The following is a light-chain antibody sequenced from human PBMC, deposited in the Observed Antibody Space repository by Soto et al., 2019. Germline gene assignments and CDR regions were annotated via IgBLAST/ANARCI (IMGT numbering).Light chain of an antibody. CDR2: VAS. CDR3: HKSYRTTGT. CDR1: QSISSY. Sequence: DIQMTQSPSSLSASVGDRVTITCRAGQSISSYLNWYHQKPGKAPKLLIYVASTLQSGVPSRFSGYGSGTDCTLTITRLQPDDFANASCHKSYRTTGTFGQGTKVQSK. V-gene: IGKV1-39*01. J-gene: IGKJ1*01.